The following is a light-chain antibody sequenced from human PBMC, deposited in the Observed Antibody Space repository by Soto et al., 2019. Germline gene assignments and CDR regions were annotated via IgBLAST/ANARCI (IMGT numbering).Light chain of an antibody. CDR2: WSS. J-gene: IGKJ5*01. CDR3: QQYYSDPIT. CDR1: QSVLKSSNNENY. V-gene: IGKV4-1*01. Sequence: DIVMTQSPDSLAVSLGETATINCKSSQSVLKSSNNENYLAWFQQRPGQPPKLLMFWSSTRESVVPDRFSGSGSGTEFTLTITRLQAEDVAVYYCQQYYSDPITFGQGTRLEIK.